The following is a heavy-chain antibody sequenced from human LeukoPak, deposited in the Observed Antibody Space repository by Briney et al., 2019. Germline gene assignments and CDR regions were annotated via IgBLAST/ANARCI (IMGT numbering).Heavy chain of an antibody. V-gene: IGHV3-21*01. CDR2: ISSSSGYI. CDR3: ARAFFYDSIGGEGMDV. Sequence: GGSLRLSCAASGFTFSTYNMNWVRQAPGKGLEWVSSISSSSGYIYYADSVKGRFTISRDNAKNSLYLQVSSLRADDTAVFYCARAFFYDSIGGEGMDVWGLGTTVTVSS. D-gene: IGHD3-22*01. J-gene: IGHJ6*02. CDR1: GFTFSTYN.